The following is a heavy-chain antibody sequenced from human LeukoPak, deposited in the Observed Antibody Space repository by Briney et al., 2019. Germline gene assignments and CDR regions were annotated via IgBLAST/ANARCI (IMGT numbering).Heavy chain of an antibody. CDR3: ARGATMTVVVTTDAFDI. D-gene: IGHD3-22*01. CDR1: GGSISSGGYY. Sequence: PSETLSLTCTVSGGSISSGGYYWSWIRQPPGKGLEWIGYIYHSGSTYYNPSLKSRVTISVDRSKNQFSLKLSSVTAADTAVYFCARGATMTVVVTTDAFDIWGQGTMVTVSS. V-gene: IGHV4-30-2*01. J-gene: IGHJ3*02. CDR2: IYHSGST.